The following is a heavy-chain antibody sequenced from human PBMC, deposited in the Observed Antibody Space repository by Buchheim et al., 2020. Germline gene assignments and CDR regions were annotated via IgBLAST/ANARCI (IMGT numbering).Heavy chain of an antibody. CDR2: IIPIFGTA. J-gene: IGHJ6*03. CDR1: RGTFSSYA. D-gene: IGHD2/OR15-2a*01. V-gene: IGHV1-69*01. Sequence: QVQLVQSGAEVKKPGSSVKVSCKASRGTFSSYAISWVRQAPGQGLEWMGGIIPIFGTANYAQKFQGRVTITADESTSTAYMELSSLRSEDTAVYYCARTLLSLLRGQWYYYYYMDVWGKGTT. CDR3: ARTLLSLLRGQWYYYYYMDV.